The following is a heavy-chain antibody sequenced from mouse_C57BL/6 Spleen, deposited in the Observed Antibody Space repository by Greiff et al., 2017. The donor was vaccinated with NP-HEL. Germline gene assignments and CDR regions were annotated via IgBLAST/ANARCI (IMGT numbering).Heavy chain of an antibody. CDR1: GYTFTSYW. J-gene: IGHJ2*01. D-gene: IGHD1-1*01. Sequence: QVQLQQPGTELVKPGASVKLSCKASGYTFTSYWMHWVKQRPGQGLEWIGNINPSNGGTNYNEKFKSKATLTVDKSSSTAYMQLSSLTSEDSAVYYCARSCYYYGSSYGGFDYWGQVTTRTVSS. CDR2: INPSNGGT. CDR3: ARSCYYYGSSYGGFDY. V-gene: IGHV1-53*01.